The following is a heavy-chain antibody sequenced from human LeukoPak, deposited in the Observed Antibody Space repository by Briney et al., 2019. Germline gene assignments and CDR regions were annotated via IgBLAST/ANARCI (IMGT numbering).Heavy chain of an antibody. D-gene: IGHD6-13*01. V-gene: IGHV4-39*07. Sequence: SETLSLTCTVSGGSISSSSYYWGWIRQPPGKGLEWIGSIFYSGSTYYSPSLKSRVTISVDTSKNQLSLKLSSVTAADTAVYYCARRVTRNSSSLERRYYYYYMDVWGKGTTVTISS. CDR1: GGSISSSSYY. CDR3: ARRVTRNSSSLERRYYYYYMDV. J-gene: IGHJ6*03. CDR2: IFYSGST.